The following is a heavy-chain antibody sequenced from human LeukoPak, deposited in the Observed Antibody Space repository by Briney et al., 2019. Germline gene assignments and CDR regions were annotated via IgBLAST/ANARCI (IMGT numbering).Heavy chain of an antibody. D-gene: IGHD3-10*01. J-gene: IGHJ4*02. CDR2: ISSDVNIK. V-gene: IGHV3-30-3*01. CDR1: GFDFHNFV. Sequence: GSLRLSCAASGFDFHNFVIQWVRQAPGQGVEWVAVISSDVNIKYYADSAKGRFTISRDSSSKMVSLQMNSLGTEDTAVYYCVREGFYESGSLPTFYFDYWGQGTLVTVSS. CDR3: VREGFYESGSLPTFYFDY.